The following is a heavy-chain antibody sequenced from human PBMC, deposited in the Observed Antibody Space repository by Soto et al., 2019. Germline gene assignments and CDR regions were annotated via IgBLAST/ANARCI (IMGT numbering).Heavy chain of an antibody. V-gene: IGHV3-30*03. CDR1: GFTFSSYG. CDR2: ISYDGSNK. J-gene: IGHJ4*02. Sequence: QVQLVESGGGVVQPGRSLRLSCAASGFTFSSYGMHWVRQALGKGLEWVAVISYDGSNKYYADSVKGRFTISRDNSKNTLYLQMNSLRAEDTAVYYCAGTTAILDYWGQGTLVTVSS. CDR3: AGTTAILDY. D-gene: IGHD4-4*01.